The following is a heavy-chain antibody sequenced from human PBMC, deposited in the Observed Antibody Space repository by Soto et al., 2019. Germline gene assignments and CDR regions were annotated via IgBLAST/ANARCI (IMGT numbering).Heavy chain of an antibody. Sequence: ASVKVSCKASGYTFTSYGISWVRQAPGQGLEWMGWISAYNGNTNYAQKLQGRVTMTTDTSTSTAYMELRSLRSDDTAVYYCARDARVYDYVWGSYRPPPLFDDWGQGTLVTVSS. V-gene: IGHV1-18*01. D-gene: IGHD3-16*02. J-gene: IGHJ5*02. CDR3: ARDARVYDYVWGSYRPPPLFDD. CDR2: ISAYNGNT. CDR1: GYTFTSYG.